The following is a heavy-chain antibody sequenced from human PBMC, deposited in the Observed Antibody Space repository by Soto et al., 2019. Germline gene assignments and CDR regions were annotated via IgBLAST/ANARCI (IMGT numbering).Heavy chain of an antibody. CDR3: ARSSGTYSDFDY. J-gene: IGHJ4*01. CDR2: INPNSGGT. D-gene: IGHD1-26*01. V-gene: IGHV1-2*02. CDR1: GYSFTAYC. Sequence: ASVKVSCKASGYSFTAYCVHWVRQAPGQGLEWMGWINPNSGGTNYAQRFQGRVAMTTDTSTNTAYMELNSLKSDDTALYFCARSSGTYSDFDYWGQGAQVTVSS.